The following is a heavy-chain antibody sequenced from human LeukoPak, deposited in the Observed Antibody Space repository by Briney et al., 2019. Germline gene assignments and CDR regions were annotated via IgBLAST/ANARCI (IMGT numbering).Heavy chain of an antibody. Sequence: GGSLRLSCAASGFTVSSNYMSWVRQAPGKGLEWVSVIYGGGTTYYADSVKGRFTISRDNSKNTLYLQMNSLRAEDTAVYYCAKDGNTDPTGYSSSWRSREGAFDIWGQGTMVTVSS. J-gene: IGHJ3*02. CDR1: GFTVSSNY. CDR2: IYGGGTT. D-gene: IGHD6-13*01. CDR3: AKDGNTDPTGYSSSWRSREGAFDI. V-gene: IGHV3-53*01.